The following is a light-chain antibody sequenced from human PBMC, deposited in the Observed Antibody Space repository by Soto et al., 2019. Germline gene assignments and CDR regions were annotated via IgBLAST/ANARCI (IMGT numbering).Light chain of an antibody. V-gene: IGKV1-39*01. Sequence: IQMTQSLSSLSPPLGDGATIACRASQTITSYLDWYQQKPGRAPELLVYATSSLQSGVPSRFTGSGSGTHFTLTISGLQPADFATYFCQQSYNSPSTFGQGTRLEIK. CDR3: QQSYNSPST. CDR2: ATS. CDR1: QTITSY. J-gene: IGKJ5*01.